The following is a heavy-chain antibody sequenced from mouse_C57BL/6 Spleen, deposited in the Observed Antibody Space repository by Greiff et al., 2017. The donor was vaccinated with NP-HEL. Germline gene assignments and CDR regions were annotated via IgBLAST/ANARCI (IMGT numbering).Heavy chain of an antibody. CDR1: GYAFTNYL. D-gene: IGHD3-3*01. CDR3: ARKREGRYYAMDY. CDR2: LNPGSGGT. J-gene: IGHJ4*01. V-gene: IGHV1-54*01. Sequence: VQLQQSGAELVRPGTSVKVSCKASGYAFTNYLIEWVKQRPGQGLEWIGVLNPGSGGTNYNEKFKGKATLTADKSSSTAYMQLSSLTSEDSAVYFCARKREGRYYAMDYWGQGTSVTVSS.